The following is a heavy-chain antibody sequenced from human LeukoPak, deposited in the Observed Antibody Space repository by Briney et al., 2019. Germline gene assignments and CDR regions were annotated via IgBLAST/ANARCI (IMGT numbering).Heavy chain of an antibody. CDR1: GFTFSSHT. CDR2: INSGSNYI. J-gene: IGHJ4*02. CDR3: ARDRGGRVVVTATYFDS. V-gene: IGHV3-21*01. Sequence: PGGSLRLSCAASGFTFSSHTINWVRQPPGKGLEWVASINSGSNYIFYTDSVKGRFTISRDNGKNSLSLQMNSLRAEDTAVYYCARDRGGRVVVTATYFDSWGQGTLVTVSS. D-gene: IGHD2-21*02.